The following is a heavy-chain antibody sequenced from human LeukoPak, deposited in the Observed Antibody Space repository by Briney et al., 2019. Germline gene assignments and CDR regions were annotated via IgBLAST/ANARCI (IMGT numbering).Heavy chain of an antibody. D-gene: IGHD1-26*01. V-gene: IGHV3-23*01. Sequence: SGGSLRLSCAASGFTFSSYAMGWVRQAPGKGLEWISSISGSGMVTYYADAMKGRLTISRDNSKNTLFLQMNSLRDEDTALYFCAKVGVGATLRPHAFDVWGQGTVVTVSS. CDR2: ISGSGMVT. CDR1: GFTFSSYA. CDR3: AKVGVGATLRPHAFDV. J-gene: IGHJ3*01.